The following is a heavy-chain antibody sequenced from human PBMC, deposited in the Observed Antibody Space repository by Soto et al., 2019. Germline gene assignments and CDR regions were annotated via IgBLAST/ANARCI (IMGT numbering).Heavy chain of an antibody. CDR1: GFTFSSYG. J-gene: IGHJ2*01. Sequence: QVQLVESGGGVVQPGRSLRLSCAASGFTFSSYGMHWVRQAPGKGLEWVAVISYDGSNKYYADSVKGRFTISRDNSTNTLYVQTNSLGAEETAVHCSEKGGENDSSSYSCVPGTTAWYFDLWGRGTLVTVSS. CDR2: ISYDGSNK. CDR3: EKGGENDSSSYSCVPGTTAWYFDL. V-gene: IGHV3-30*18. D-gene: IGHD3-22*01.